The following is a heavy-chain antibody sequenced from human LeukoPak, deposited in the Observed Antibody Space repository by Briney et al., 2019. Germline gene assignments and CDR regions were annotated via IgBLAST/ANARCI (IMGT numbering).Heavy chain of an antibody. CDR2: IYTSGST. CDR1: GGSISSGSYH. CDR3: ASYHGEDYFDY. V-gene: IGHV4-61*02. Sequence: SETLSLTCTVSGGSISSGSYHWSWIRQPAGKGLEWIGRIYTSGSTNYNPSLKSRVTISVDTSKNQFSLKLSSVTAADTAVYYCASYHGEDYFDYWGQGTLVTVSS. J-gene: IGHJ4*02. D-gene: IGHD4-17*01.